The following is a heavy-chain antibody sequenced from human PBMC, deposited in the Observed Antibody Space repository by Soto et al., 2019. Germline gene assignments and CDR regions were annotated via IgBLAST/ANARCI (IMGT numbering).Heavy chain of an antibody. V-gene: IGHV3-74*01. CDR3: ARGNYYSMDV. J-gene: IGHJ6*02. CDR1: GFTFSNYW. Sequence: GGSLRLSCAATGFTFSNYWMHWFRQTPGKGLVWVSRINSDGSTTNYADSVKGRFTISRDSAKNTLYLQMNSLRAEDTAVYYCARGNYYSMDVWGQGTTVTVSS. CDR2: INSDGSTT.